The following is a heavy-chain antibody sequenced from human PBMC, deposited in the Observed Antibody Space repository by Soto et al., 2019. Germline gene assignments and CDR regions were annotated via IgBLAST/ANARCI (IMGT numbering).Heavy chain of an antibody. Sequence: GWSLRLSCAASGFTFSSYSMNWFRQAPGKGLEWVSSISSSSSYIYYADSVKGRFTISRDNAKNSLYLQMNSLRAEDTAVYYCARGIGYYYDSSGYSPHDYWGQGTLVTVSS. D-gene: IGHD3-22*01. V-gene: IGHV3-21*01. CDR1: GFTFSSYS. J-gene: IGHJ4*02. CDR3: ARGIGYYYDSSGYSPHDY. CDR2: ISSSSSYI.